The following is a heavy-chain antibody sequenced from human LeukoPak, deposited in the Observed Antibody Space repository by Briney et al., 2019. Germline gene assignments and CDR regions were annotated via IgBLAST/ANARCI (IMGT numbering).Heavy chain of an antibody. J-gene: IGHJ4*02. D-gene: IGHD2-21*01. CDR3: ARALGLAKDYFDF. CDR1: GDSISSGRYY. CDR2: IFSRGSA. V-gene: IGHV4-61*02. Sequence: SQTLSLTCTVSGDSISSGRYYWNWIRRPAGKGLEWIGRIFSRGSANYNPSLKSRVTMSVDTSNNQLSLRLNSVTGADTAVYYCARALGLAKDYFDFWGQGTLVTVSS.